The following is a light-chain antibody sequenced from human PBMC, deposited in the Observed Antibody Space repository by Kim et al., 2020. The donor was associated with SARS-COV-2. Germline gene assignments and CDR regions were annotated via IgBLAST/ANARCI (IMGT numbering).Light chain of an antibody. CDR1: QSLTTN. CDR3: LQYNDWRT. J-gene: IGKJ1*01. CDR2: GAS. V-gene: IGKV3-15*01. Sequence: VSPEERAPRSCRASQSLTTNLAWYQQKPGQAPRLLIYGASTRATGVPARFRGSGSGTEFTLTISSLQSDDFAVYYCLQYNDWRTFGQGTKVDIK.